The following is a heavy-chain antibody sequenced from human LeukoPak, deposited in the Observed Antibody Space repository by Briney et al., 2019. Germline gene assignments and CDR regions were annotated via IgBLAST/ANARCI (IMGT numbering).Heavy chain of an antibody. J-gene: IGHJ3*02. Sequence: GGSLRLSCSASGFSLSTYWMTWVRQAPGKGLEWVSSISSSSSYIYYADSVKGRFTISRDNAKNSLYLQMNSLRAEDTAVYYCARDGDSEAFDIWGQGTMVTVSS. D-gene: IGHD7-27*01. V-gene: IGHV3-21*04. CDR1: GFSLSTYW. CDR3: ARDGDSEAFDI. CDR2: ISSSSSYI.